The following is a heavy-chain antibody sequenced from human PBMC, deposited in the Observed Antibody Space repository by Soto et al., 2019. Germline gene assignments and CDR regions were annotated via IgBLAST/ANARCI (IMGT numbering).Heavy chain of an antibody. J-gene: IGHJ4*02. V-gene: IGHV3-21*01. CDR1: GFTFSGYS. CDR3: ARVVYYDNSGYNY. D-gene: IGHD3-22*01. Sequence: PGGSLRLSCAASGFTFSGYSMNWVRQAPGKGLEWVSSISGSGDYIYYADSVKGRFTVSRDNAKNSLYLQMNSLRAEDTAVYYCARVVYYDNSGYNYWGQGTLVTVSS. CDR2: ISGSGDYI.